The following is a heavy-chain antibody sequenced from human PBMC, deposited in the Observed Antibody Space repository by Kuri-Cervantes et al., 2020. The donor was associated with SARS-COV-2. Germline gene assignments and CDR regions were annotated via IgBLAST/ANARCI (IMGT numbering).Heavy chain of an antibody. D-gene: IGHD3-10*01. J-gene: IGHJ3*02. Sequence: GGSLRLSCAASGFTFSSYGMHWVRQAPGKGLEWVAVISYDGSNKYYADSVKGRFTISRDNSKNTLYLQMNSLRAEDTAVYYCAREDVLLQDAFDIWGQGTMVTVSS. CDR2: ISYDGSNK. CDR1: GFTFSSYG. V-gene: IGHV3-30*03. CDR3: AREDVLLQDAFDI.